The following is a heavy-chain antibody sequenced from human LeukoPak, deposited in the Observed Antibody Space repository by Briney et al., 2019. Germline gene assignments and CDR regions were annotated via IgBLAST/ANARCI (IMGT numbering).Heavy chain of an antibody. CDR3: ARDLSGSGWYSDY. J-gene: IGHJ4*02. Sequence: QPGGSLRLSCAASGFTFSSYAMHWVRQAPGKGLEWVAVISYDGSNKYYADSVKGRFTISRDNSKNTLYLQMNSLRAEDTAVYYCARDLSGSGWYSDYWGQGTLVTVSS. CDR2: ISYDGSNK. V-gene: IGHV3-30-3*01. D-gene: IGHD6-19*01. CDR1: GFTFSSYA.